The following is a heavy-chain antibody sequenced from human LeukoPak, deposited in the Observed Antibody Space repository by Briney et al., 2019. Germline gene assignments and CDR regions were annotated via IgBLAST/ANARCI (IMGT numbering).Heavy chain of an antibody. CDR3: ARASSFYDFWSGYSQSNWFDP. CDR2: IYHSGST. CDR1: GYSTSSGYY. J-gene: IGHJ5*02. V-gene: IGHV4-38-2*02. Sequence: SETLSLTCTVSGYSTSSGYYWGWIRQPPGKGLEWIGSIYHSGSTYYNPPLKSRVTISVDTSKNQFSLKLSSVTAADTAVYYCARASSFYDFWSGYSQSNWFDPWGQGTLVTVSS. D-gene: IGHD3-3*01.